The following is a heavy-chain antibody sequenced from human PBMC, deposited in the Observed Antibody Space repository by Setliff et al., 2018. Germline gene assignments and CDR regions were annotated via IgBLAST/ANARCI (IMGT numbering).Heavy chain of an antibody. CDR1: GGSFNTYA. CDR3: ATEGGSTITRHYMDV. D-gene: IGHD4-4*01. V-gene: IGHV1-69*05. J-gene: IGHJ6*03. Sequence: SVKVSCKASGGSFNTYAISWVRQAPGQGLERLGGIIPVFGATNYAQKFQGRLTITTDKPTTTAYMELSSLRSDDTAVYYCATEGGSTITRHYMDVWGKGTTVTVSS. CDR2: IIPVFGAT.